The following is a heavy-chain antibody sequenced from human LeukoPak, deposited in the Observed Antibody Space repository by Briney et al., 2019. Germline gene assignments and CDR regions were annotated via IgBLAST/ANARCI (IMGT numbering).Heavy chain of an antibody. Sequence: GGSLRLSCRGSGFKFDDCGVTWVRQAPGKGLEWVSSISSSSSYIYYADSVKGRFTISRDNAENSLYLQMNSLRAEDTAVYYCAKDRGWELLYLDYWGQGTLVTVSS. D-gene: IGHD1-26*01. V-gene: IGHV3-21*01. CDR1: GFKFDDCG. CDR2: ISSSSSYI. CDR3: AKDRGWELLYLDY. J-gene: IGHJ4*02.